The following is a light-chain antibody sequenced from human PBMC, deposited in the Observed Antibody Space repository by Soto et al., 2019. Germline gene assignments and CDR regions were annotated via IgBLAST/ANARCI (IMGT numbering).Light chain of an antibody. V-gene: IGKV1-5*01. CDR2: DAS. CDR3: QQYYSFPLT. J-gene: IGKJ4*01. CDR1: KNINTW. Sequence: DIKMSESPSTLSASVGDRVTITCRASKNINTWVAWYQQKPGKAPKLLIYDASSLESGVPSRVSGSGSGTEFTLTISSLQSEDFATYYCQQYYSFPLTFGGGTKV.